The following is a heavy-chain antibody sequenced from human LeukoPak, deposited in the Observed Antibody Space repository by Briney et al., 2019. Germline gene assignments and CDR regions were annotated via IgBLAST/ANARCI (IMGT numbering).Heavy chain of an antibody. Sequence: SETLSLTCTVSGGSISSYYWSWIRQPPGKGLEWIGYIYYSGSTNYNPSLKSRVTISVDTSKNQFSLKLSSVTAADTAVYYCXRGGRYYDSSGYXXDYYYXXXXVWGXXXTVT. J-gene: IGHJ6*03. CDR2: IYYSGST. V-gene: IGHV4-59*01. CDR1: GGSISSYY. D-gene: IGHD3-22*01. CDR3: XRGGRYYDSSGYXXDYYYXXXXV.